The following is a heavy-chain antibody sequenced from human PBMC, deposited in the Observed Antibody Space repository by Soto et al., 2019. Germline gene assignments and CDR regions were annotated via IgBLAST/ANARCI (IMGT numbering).Heavy chain of an antibody. J-gene: IGHJ4*02. CDR3: ARESSYSSGWSCDY. CDR2: IKQDGSEK. D-gene: IGHD6-19*01. Sequence: PGGSLRLSCAASGFTFSSYWMSWVRQAPGKGLEWVANIKQDGSEKYYVDSVKGRFTISRDNAKNSLYLQMNSLRAVDTAVYYCARESSYSSGWSCDYWGQGTVVTVSS. CDR1: GFTFSSYW. V-gene: IGHV3-7*03.